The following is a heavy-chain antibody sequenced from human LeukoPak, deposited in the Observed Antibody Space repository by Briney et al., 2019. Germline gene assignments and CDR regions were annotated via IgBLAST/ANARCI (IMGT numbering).Heavy chain of an antibody. J-gene: IGHJ4*02. CDR1: GFTFGDYA. V-gene: IGHV3-49*04. D-gene: IGHD6-19*01. CDR2: IRSNAYGGTT. CDR3: TRFLVVAVEYDY. Sequence: PGGSLRLSCTASGFTFGDYAMSWVRQAPGKGLEWVGFIRSNAYGGTTEYAASVKGRFTISRDDSKSIAYLQMNSLKTEDTAVYYCTRFLVVAVEYDYWGQGTLVTVSS.